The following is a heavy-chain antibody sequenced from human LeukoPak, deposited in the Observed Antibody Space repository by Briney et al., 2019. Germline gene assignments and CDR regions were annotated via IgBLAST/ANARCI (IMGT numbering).Heavy chain of an antibody. Sequence: GASVKVSCKTSGSTFTDYYIHLGRQAPGQGLEWMGWINPNSGATNYVQEFQGRVTMTRDTSVTTAYMELSGLRSDDTAVYYWAREGRDFGPHKLAGFDCWGQGTLVTVSS. CDR1: GSTFTDYY. CDR2: INPNSGAT. V-gene: IGHV1-2*02. J-gene: IGHJ4*02. D-gene: IGHD1-1*01. CDR3: AREGRDFGPHKLAGFDC.